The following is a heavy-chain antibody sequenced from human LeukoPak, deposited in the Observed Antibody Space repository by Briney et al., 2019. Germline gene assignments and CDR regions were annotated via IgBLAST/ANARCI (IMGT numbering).Heavy chain of an antibody. CDR2: IKQDGSEK. V-gene: IGHV3-7*01. D-gene: IGHD1-7*01. Sequence: GGSLRLSCAASGFTFSTYWMSWVRQAPRKGLERVANIKQDGSEKYYVDSVKGRFTISRDSATSSLCLQMNSLRAEDTAVYYCAKDHVRGRITGSTVDYWGQGTLVTVSS. CDR1: GFTFSTYW. CDR3: AKDHVRGRITGSTVDY. J-gene: IGHJ4*02.